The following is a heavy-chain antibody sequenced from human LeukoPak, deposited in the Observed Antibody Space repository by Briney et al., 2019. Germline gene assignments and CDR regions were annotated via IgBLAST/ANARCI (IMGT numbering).Heavy chain of an antibody. CDR2: IIPIFGTA. CDR1: GGTFSSYA. Sequence: SVKVSCKASGGTFSSYAISWVRQAPGQGLEWMGGIIPIFGTANYAQKFQGRVTITADKSTSTAYMELSSLRSEDTAVYYCARDLDDSSGYYSYFQHWGQGTLVTVSS. D-gene: IGHD3-22*01. CDR3: ARDLDDSSGYYSYFQH. V-gene: IGHV1-69*06. J-gene: IGHJ1*01.